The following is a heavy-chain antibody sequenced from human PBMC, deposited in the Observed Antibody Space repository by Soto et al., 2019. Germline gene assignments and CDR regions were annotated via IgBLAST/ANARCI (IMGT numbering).Heavy chain of an antibody. CDR3: ARDVSSNYFDY. Sequence: ESGGGVVQPGRSLRLSCAASGFTFSSYGMHWVRQAPGKGLEWVAVIWYDGSNKYYADSVKGRFTISRDNSKNTLYLQMNSLRAEDTAVYYCARDVSSNYFDYWGQGTLVTVSS. V-gene: IGHV3-33*01. D-gene: IGHD4-4*01. CDR2: IWYDGSNK. J-gene: IGHJ4*02. CDR1: GFTFSSYG.